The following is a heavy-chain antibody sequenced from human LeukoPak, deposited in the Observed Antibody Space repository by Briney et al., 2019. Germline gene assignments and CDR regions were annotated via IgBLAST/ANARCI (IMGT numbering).Heavy chain of an antibody. V-gene: IGHV4-30-2*01. CDR1: GGSIMVAAYS. CDR2: IYYSGRT. Sequence: SETLSLTCTVSGGSIMVAAYSWSWIRQPPGKGLEWIGYIYYSGRTYYNPSLKSRVTISSDRSKNQFSLKVSSVTAADTAVYFCARGYGDNSGAFDIWGQGTLVTVSS. D-gene: IGHD4-23*01. J-gene: IGHJ3*02. CDR3: ARGYGDNSGAFDI.